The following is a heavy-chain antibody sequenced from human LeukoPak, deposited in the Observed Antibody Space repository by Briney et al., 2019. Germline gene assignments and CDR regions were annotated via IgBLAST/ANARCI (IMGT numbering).Heavy chain of an antibody. V-gene: IGHV4-4*09. Sequence: SETLSLTCTVSGGSISSYYWSWIRQPPGKGLEWIGYIYTSGSTNYNPSLKSRVTISVDTSKNQFSLKLSSVTAADTAVYYCARVRFVVVPAAICGWFDPWGQGTLVTVSS. D-gene: IGHD2-2*01. CDR2: IYTSGST. CDR3: ARVRFVVVPAAICGWFDP. CDR1: GGSISSYY. J-gene: IGHJ5*02.